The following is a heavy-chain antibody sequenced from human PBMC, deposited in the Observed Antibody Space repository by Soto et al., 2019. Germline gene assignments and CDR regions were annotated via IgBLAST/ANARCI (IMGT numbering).Heavy chain of an antibody. D-gene: IGHD6-6*01. J-gene: IGHJ6*02. V-gene: IGHV1-2*04. CDR3: AREGISSSSQSYYYYGMDV. Sequence: ASVKVSCKASGYTCTGYYMHWVLQAPGQGLEWMGWINPNSGGTNYAQKFQGWVTMTRDTSISTAYMELSRLRSDDTAVYYCAREGISSSSQSYYYYGMDVWGQGTTVTVSS. CDR2: INPNSGGT. CDR1: GYTCTGYY.